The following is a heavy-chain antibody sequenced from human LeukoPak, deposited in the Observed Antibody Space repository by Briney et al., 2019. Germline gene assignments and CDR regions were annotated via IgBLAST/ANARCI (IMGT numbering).Heavy chain of an antibody. Sequence: PGGSLRLSCAASGFTFSSYSMNWVRQAPGKGLVWVSRIKSDGSSTSYADSVKGRFTISRDNAKNTLYLQMKSLRAEDSGVYYCARRRTNYYYHYGMDVWGQGTTVTVSS. J-gene: IGHJ6*02. CDR1: GFTFSSYS. V-gene: IGHV3-74*01. CDR2: IKSDGSST. CDR3: ARRRTNYYYHYGMDV.